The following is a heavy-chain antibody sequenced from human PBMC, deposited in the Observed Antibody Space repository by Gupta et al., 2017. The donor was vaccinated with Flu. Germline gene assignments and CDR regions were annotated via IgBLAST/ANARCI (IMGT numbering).Heavy chain of an antibody. J-gene: IGHJ4*02. CDR1: GFIFSYYG. Sequence: QVQLVESGGGVVQSGRSLRLSCAASGFIFSYYGMHWVRQAPGQGLEWVAVISYDGSYKYYGDSVKGRFTISRDNSKNTLHLQMNSLIPEDTAVYYCAKDQREYCSGGSCYPQILDYWGQGSLVTVSS. V-gene: IGHV3-30*18. CDR3: AKDQREYCSGGSCYPQILDY. CDR2: ISYDGSYK. D-gene: IGHD2-15*01.